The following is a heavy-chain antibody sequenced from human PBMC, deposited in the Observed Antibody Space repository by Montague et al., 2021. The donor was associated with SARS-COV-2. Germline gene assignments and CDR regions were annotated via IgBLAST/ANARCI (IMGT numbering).Heavy chain of an antibody. V-gene: IGHV4-39*01. CDR2: IYYSWST. CDR1: ASSISSSDYY. CDR3: ARSSGYNYDISYYGMDV. Sequence: SETLSLTCTVSASSISSSDYYLAWIRQPPGKGLEWIGTIYYSWSTYYTPSLKSRVTISVDTSKNQFSLKLTSLTAADTAVYYCARSSGYNYDISYYGMDVWGPGTLVTVAS. J-gene: IGHJ6*02. D-gene: IGHD5-18*01.